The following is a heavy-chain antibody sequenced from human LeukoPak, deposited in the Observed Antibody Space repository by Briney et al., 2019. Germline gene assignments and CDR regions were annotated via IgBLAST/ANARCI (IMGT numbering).Heavy chain of an antibody. Sequence: GGSLRLSCAASGFTFSSYGMHWVRQAPGKGLEWVAVIWYDGSNKYYADSVKGRFTISRDNSKNTLYLQMNSLRAENTAVYYCAKDSLSHWFDPWGQGTLVTVSS. CDR1: GFTFSSYG. CDR2: IWYDGSNK. V-gene: IGHV3-33*06. J-gene: IGHJ5*02. CDR3: AKDSLSHWFDP.